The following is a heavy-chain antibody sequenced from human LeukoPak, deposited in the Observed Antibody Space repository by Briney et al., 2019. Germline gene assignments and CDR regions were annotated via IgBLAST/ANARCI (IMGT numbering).Heavy chain of an antibody. CDR2: IRYDGSNK. V-gene: IGHV3-30*02. Sequence: GGSLRLSCAASGFTFSSYGMHWVRQAPGKGLEWVTFIRYDGSNKYYTDSVKARFTISRDNSKNTLYLQMNSLRAEDTAVYYCARGLTMLEDWGQGTLVTVSS. CDR3: ARGLTMLED. J-gene: IGHJ4*02. D-gene: IGHD3-22*01. CDR1: GFTFSSYG.